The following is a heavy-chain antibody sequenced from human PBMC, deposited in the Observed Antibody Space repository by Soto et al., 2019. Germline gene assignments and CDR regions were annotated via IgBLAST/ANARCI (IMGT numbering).Heavy chain of an antibody. Sequence: SGFTFSSYAMSWVRQAPGKGLEWVSTITGSGGNTYYADSVKGRFTISRDNSKNTLSLQMNSLRAEDTAVYHCAKVTFDSGIAVASRPFDYWGQGTLVTVS. CDR2: ITGSGGNT. CDR1: GFTFSSYA. D-gene: IGHD6-19*01. J-gene: IGHJ4*02. V-gene: IGHV3-23*01. CDR3: AKVTFDSGIAVASRPFDY.